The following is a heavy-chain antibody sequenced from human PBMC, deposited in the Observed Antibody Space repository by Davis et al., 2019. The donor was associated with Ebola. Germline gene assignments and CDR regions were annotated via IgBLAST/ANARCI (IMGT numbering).Heavy chain of an antibody. D-gene: IGHD3-10*01. CDR2: TYYSSKWYN. CDR1: GDSVSSGG. V-gene: IGHV6-1*01. J-gene: IGHJ6*04. CDR3: ARGWFRGSMDV. Sequence: HPQTPSLTCAISGDSVSSGGWNWIRQSPSRGLEWLGRTYYSSKWYNDYAVSVKSRITINPDTSKNQFSLQLSSVTPEDTGLYYCARGWFRGSMDVWGEGTTVTVSS.